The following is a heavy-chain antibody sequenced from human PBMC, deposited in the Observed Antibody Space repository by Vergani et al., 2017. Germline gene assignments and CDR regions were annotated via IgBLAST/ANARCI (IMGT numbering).Heavy chain of an antibody. Sequence: QVQLVESGGGVVQPGGSLRLSCAASGFSFSTYGMHWVRQAPGRGLEWVAFLRYDGSNEYYGDAVKGRFIISRDNAKSSLFLQMDSLRAEDTAVYYCARDHRDYNNYPGTFDIWGQGSMVTVSS. D-gene: IGHD5-24*01. V-gene: IGHV3-30*02. CDR3: ARDHRDYNNYPGTFDI. CDR1: GFSFSTYG. CDR2: LRYDGSNE. J-gene: IGHJ3*02.